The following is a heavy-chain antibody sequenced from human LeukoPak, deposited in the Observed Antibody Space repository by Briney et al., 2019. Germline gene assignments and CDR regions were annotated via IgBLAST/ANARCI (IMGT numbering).Heavy chain of an antibody. CDR2: IYLNGNT. Sequence: SETLSLTCAVSGFSIKSGYWWGWVRQPPGQGLEWIGSIYLNGNTFYNPSLKSRVSMSVDTSKNQFSLTMTSVTAADTAVYFCARETSRIIYYWGQGALVTVSS. J-gene: IGHJ4*02. CDR3: ARETSRIIYY. CDR1: GFSIKSGYW. V-gene: IGHV4-38-2*02.